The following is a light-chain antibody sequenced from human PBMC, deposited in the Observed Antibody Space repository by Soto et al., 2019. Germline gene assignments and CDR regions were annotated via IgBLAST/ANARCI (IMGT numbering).Light chain of an antibody. V-gene: IGKV3-20*01. Sequence: EIVVTQSPDTLSVSPGEGASLSCRVSQSIRSNLAWYQQRPGQAPRLLIYGASSRATGIPDRFSGSGSGTDFTLTISRLEPEDFAVYYCQQYGSSPITFGQGTRLEIK. J-gene: IGKJ5*01. CDR2: GAS. CDR1: QSIRSN. CDR3: QQYGSSPIT.